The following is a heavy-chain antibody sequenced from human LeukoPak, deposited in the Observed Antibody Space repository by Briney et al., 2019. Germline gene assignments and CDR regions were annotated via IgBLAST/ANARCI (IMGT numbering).Heavy chain of an antibody. CDR1: GFSFSSYW. Sequence: GGSLRLSCEASGFSFSSYWMTWVRQPPGKGPEWVANIKQDESERYSVDSVKGRFTISRDNAKNSVYLHMNSLRAEDTALYYCARDRIAVAGTLFGYYYYMDVWGKGTTVTVSS. D-gene: IGHD6-19*01. CDR2: IKQDESER. CDR3: ARDRIAVAGTLFGYYYYMDV. J-gene: IGHJ6*03. V-gene: IGHV3-7*03.